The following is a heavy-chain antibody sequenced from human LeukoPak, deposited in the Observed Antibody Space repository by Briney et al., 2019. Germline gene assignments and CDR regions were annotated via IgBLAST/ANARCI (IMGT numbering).Heavy chain of an antibody. CDR2: INHSGST. D-gene: IGHD6-25*01. V-gene: IGHV4-34*01. Sequence: SETLSLTCAVYGGSFSGYYWSWIRQPPGKGLEWIGEINHSGSTNYNPSLKSRVTISVDTAKNQFSLKLSSVTAADTAVYYCARNGRGSSYYYYYMDVWGKGTTVTISS. CDR1: GGSFSGYY. J-gene: IGHJ6*03. CDR3: ARNGRGSSYYYYYMDV.